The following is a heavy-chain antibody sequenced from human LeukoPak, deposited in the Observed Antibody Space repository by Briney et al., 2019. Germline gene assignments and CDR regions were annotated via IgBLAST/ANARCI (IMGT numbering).Heavy chain of an antibody. J-gene: IGHJ4*02. CDR1: GGSISSYY. CDR3: ARRGGSGWYVYFDY. Sequence: SETLSLTCTVSGGSISSYYWSWIRQPPGKGLEWIGYIYYSGSTNYNPSLKSRVTISVDTSKNQFSLKLRSVTAADTAVYYCARRGGSGWYVYFDYWGQGTLVTVSS. D-gene: IGHD6-19*01. CDR2: IYYSGST. V-gene: IGHV4-59*08.